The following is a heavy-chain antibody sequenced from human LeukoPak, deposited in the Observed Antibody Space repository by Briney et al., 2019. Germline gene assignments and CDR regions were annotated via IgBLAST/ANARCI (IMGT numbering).Heavy chain of an antibody. J-gene: IGHJ4*02. D-gene: IGHD6-19*01. Sequence: SETLSLTCTVSGGSISSYYWSWIRQPPGKGLEWIGYIYYSGSTNYNPSLKSRVTISVDTSKNQFSLKLSSVTAADTAVYYCAREKSSGWDFDYWGQGTLVTVSS. V-gene: IGHV4-59*01. CDR2: IYYSGST. CDR3: AREKSSGWDFDY. CDR1: GGSISSYY.